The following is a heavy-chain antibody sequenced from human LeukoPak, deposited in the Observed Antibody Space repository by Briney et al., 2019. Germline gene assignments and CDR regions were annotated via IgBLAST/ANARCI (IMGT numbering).Heavy chain of an antibody. CDR1: RFIFSSYA. J-gene: IGHJ4*02. V-gene: IGHV3-23*01. CDR3: AKLDDYDILTGYSYFDY. D-gene: IGHD3-9*01. Sequence: PGGSLRLSRAASRFIFSSYAMSWVRQAPGKGLEWVSTIGGSDRNTYYADSVKGRFTISRDNSQNTLYLQMNSLRAEDTAVYYCAKLDDYDILTGYSYFDYWGQGTLVTVSS. CDR2: IGGSDRNT.